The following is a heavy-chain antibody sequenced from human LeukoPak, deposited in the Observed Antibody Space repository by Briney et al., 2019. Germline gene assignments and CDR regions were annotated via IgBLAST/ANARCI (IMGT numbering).Heavy chain of an antibody. D-gene: IGHD2-2*01. V-gene: IGHV3-21*01. CDR1: GFTFRSYS. CDR3: ARVALTCSSASCFPHFDY. CDR2: ISSSSSYI. J-gene: IGHJ4*02. Sequence: GGSLRLSCAASGFTFRSYSMNWVRQAPGKGLEWVSSISSSSSYIYYADSVKGRFTISRDNAKNSLFLQMNSLRAEDTAVYYCARVALTCSSASCFPHFDYWGQGTLVTVSS.